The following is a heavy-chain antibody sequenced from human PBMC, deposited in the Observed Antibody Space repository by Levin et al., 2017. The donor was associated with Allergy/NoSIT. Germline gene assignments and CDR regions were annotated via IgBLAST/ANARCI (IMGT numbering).Heavy chain of an antibody. CDR2: ISGSGGST. CDR1: GFTFSSYA. J-gene: IGHJ6*02. Sequence: GGSLRLSCAASGFTFSSYAMSWVRQAPGKGLEWVSAISGSGGSTYYADSVKGRFTISRDNSKNTLYLQMNSLRAEDTAVYYCAKESLPRSMGYYGMDVWGQGTTVTVSS. V-gene: IGHV3-23*01. CDR3: AKESLPRSMGYYGMDV.